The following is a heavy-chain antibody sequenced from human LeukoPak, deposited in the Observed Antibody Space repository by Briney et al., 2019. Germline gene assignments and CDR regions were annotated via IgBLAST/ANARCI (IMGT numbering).Heavy chain of an antibody. Sequence: QPGGSLRLSCAASGFIFSNYNLTWVRQAPGKGLEWVAHINGSSSTIFYANSVRGRFTVSRDYAKNSSYLQMNSLRDDDTAVYYCARENGKDYDFWSRAFSHWGQGALVFVSS. CDR2: INGSSSTI. D-gene: IGHD3-3*01. J-gene: IGHJ4*02. V-gene: IGHV3-48*02. CDR1: GFIFSNYN. CDR3: ARENGKDYDFWSRAFSH.